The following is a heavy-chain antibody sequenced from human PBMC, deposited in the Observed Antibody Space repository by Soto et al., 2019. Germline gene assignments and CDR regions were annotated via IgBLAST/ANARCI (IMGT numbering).Heavy chain of an antibody. CDR3: ARRYGYAFDI. Sequence: QVQLQESGPGLVKPSETLSLTCTVSGGSISSYYWSWIRQPPGKGLEWIGYIYYSGSTHYNPSLESRVTISVDLSKNQFSLKLSSVTAVDTAVYYCARRYGYAFDIWGQGTMVTVSS. CDR2: IYYSGST. D-gene: IGHD4-17*01. J-gene: IGHJ3*02. CDR1: GGSISSYY. V-gene: IGHV4-59*01.